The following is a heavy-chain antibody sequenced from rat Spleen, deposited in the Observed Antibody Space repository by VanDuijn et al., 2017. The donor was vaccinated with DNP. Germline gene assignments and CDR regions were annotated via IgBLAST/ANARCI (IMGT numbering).Heavy chain of an antibody. Sequence: EVQLVETGGGLVQPGRSLKLSCVASGFTFSSYWMFWVRQAPGKGLEWVASINTDGGGTYYPDSVKGRFTISRDNAGSTLFLQMNSLRSEDMATYYCVRWNSGHFDYWGQGVMVTVSS. J-gene: IGHJ2*01. V-gene: IGHV5-58*01. CDR2: INTDGGGT. CDR3: VRWNSGHFDY. D-gene: IGHD4-3*01. CDR1: GFTFSSYW.